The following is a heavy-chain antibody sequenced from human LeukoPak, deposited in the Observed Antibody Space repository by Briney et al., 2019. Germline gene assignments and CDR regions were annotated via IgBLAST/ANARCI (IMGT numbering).Heavy chain of an antibody. CDR1: SXXX. CDR3: AKDGLRYFDWLSHTDY. V-gene: IGHV3-23*01. Sequence: SXXXXSXVRXAPGKXLEWVSAISGSGGSTYYADSVKGRFTISRDNSKNTLYLQMNSLRAEDTAVYYCAKDGLRYFDWLSHTDYWGQGTLVTVSS. CDR2: ISGSGGST. J-gene: IGHJ4*02. D-gene: IGHD3-9*01.